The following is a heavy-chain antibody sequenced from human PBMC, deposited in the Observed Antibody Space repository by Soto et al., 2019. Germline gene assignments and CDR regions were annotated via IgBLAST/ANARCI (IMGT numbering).Heavy chain of an antibody. D-gene: IGHD3-10*01. CDR3: AASYGSGYRGFDC. CDR1: GDTFSFYT. Sequence: QVQLVQSGTAVKKPGSSVKVSCKASGDTFSFYTINWVRQSPGLGLEWVGRINPIVSMSNFAQKFQGRVLMTADKSTSTAYMKVRSLRSDDTAMYFCAASYGSGYRGFDCWVEGALVIVSS. CDR2: INPIVSMS. J-gene: IGHJ4*02. V-gene: IGHV1-69*02.